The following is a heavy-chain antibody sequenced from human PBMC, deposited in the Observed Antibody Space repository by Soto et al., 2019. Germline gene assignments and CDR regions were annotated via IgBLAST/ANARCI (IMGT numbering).Heavy chain of an antibody. J-gene: IGHJ6*02. Sequence: PGESLKISCQGSGYSFTSYWIGWVRQMPGKGLEWMGIIYPGDSDTRYSPSFQGQVTISADKSISTAYLQWSSLKASDTAMYYCARLREAAPPYYYGMDVWGQGTTVTVSS. CDR1: GYSFTSYW. CDR3: ARLREAAPPYYYGMDV. CDR2: IYPGDSDT. D-gene: IGHD6-6*01. V-gene: IGHV5-51*01.